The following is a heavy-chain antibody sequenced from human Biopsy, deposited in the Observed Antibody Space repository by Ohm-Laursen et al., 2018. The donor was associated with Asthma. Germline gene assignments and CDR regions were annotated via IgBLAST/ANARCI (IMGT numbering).Heavy chain of an antibody. Sequence: SLRLSCAASGFSFDDYAMFRVRQAPGKGLEWVSGISWNSGTIGYADSVKGRFTISRDNAKNSLYLQMNSLGPEDTAVYYCARDMGAGPNQPPSGSGSFHLYGMDVWGQGTTVTVSS. D-gene: IGHD3-10*01. CDR2: ISWNSGTI. CDR1: GFSFDDYA. J-gene: IGHJ6*02. CDR3: ARDMGAGPNQPPSGSGSFHLYGMDV. V-gene: IGHV3-9*01.